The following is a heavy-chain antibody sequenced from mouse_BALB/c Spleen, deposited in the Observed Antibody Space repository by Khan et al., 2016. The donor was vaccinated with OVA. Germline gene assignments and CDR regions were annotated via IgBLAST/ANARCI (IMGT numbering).Heavy chain of an antibody. CDR2: ISSGGSYT. V-gene: IGHV5-6-4*01. CDR3: TRHQGDNGKNPYFDY. D-gene: IGHD1-1*01. J-gene: IGHJ2*01. Sequence: EVELVESGGGLVRPGGSLKLSCAASGFSFSSYSMSWVRQTPEKRLEWVATISSGGSYTYYPDSVKGRFTISRDNAKNTLYLQMSCLKSEDTAMYYCTRHQGDNGKNPYFDYWGQGTTLTVSS. CDR1: GFSFSSYS.